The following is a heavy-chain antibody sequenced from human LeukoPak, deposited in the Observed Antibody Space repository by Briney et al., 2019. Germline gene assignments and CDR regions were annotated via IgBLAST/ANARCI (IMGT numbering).Heavy chain of an antibody. V-gene: IGHV4-59*08. Sequence: SETLSFTCTASGVSISSYYWSWIRKPPGKVLGRIGNIYYSGSPNYNPSLKSRVTISVGTSKNHFSLNLTSVSAADTAVYYCTRLGREGYNFGRYYFERWGQGTLVTVSS. CDR1: GVSISSYY. D-gene: IGHD5-24*01. CDR3: TRLGREGYNFGRYYFER. J-gene: IGHJ4*02. CDR2: IYYSGSP.